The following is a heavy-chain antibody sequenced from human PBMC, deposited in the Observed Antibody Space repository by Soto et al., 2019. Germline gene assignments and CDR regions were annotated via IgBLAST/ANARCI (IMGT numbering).Heavy chain of an antibody. J-gene: IGHJ6*02. CDR2: ISYDGSNK. V-gene: IGHV3-30*18. CDR1: GFTFSSCG. CDR3: AKGGGSSRINYYYYYGMDV. Sequence: PGGSLRLSCAASGFTFSSCGMHWVRQAPGKGLDWVAVISYDGSNKYYADSVKGRFTISGDNSKNTLYLQMNSLRAEDTAVYYCAKGGGSSRINYYYYYGMDVWRQGTTVTVSS. D-gene: IGHD6-6*01.